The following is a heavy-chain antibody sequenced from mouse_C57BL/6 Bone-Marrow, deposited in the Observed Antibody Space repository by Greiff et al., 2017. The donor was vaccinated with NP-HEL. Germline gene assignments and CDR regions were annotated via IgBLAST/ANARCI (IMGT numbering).Heavy chain of an antibody. J-gene: IGHJ4*01. D-gene: IGHD2-2*01. CDR3: ARLLLWLRRGAMDY. V-gene: IGHV1-22*01. CDR1: GYTFTDYN. Sequence: EVQLQQSGPELVKPGASVKMSCKASGYTFTDYNMHWVKQSHGKSLEWIGYINPNNGGTSYNQKFKGKATLTVNKSSSTAYMELRSLTSEDSAVYYCARLLLWLRRGAMDYWGQGTSVTVSS. CDR2: INPNNGGT.